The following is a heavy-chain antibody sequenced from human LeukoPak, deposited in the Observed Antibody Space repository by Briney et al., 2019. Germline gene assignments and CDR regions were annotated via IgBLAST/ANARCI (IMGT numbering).Heavy chain of an antibody. CDR1: GFTFRSYA. CDR3: ATLGSDRVDY. CDR2: ISGSGGST. Sequence: GGSLRPSCAASGFTFRSYAMSWVRQAPGKGLEWVSAISGSGGSTYYADSVKGRFTISRDNPKNTLYLQMNSLRAEDTAVYHCATLGSDRVDYWGQGTLVTVSS. D-gene: IGHD3-10*02. J-gene: IGHJ4*02. V-gene: IGHV3-23*01.